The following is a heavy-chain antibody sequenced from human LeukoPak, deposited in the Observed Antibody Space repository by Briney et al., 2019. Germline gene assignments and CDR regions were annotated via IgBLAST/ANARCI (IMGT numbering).Heavy chain of an antibody. V-gene: IGHV3-21*01. CDR2: ISSSSSYI. CDR1: GFTFSSYS. Sequence: GGSLRLSCAASGFTFSSYSMNWVRQAPGKGLEWVSSISSSSSYIYYADSVKGRFTTSRDNAKNSLYLQMNSLRAEDTAVYYCARLGPLPMVRGVIPYYFDYWGQGTLVTVSS. D-gene: IGHD3-10*01. CDR3: ARLGPLPMVRGVIPYYFDY. J-gene: IGHJ4*02.